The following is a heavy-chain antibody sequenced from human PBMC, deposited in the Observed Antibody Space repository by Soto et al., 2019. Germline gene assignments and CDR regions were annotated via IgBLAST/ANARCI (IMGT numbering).Heavy chain of an antibody. CDR2: IGTSVST. J-gene: IGHJ4*02. CDR3: ADLSRYCTSSNCD. CDR1: GFTFSSYS. V-gene: IGHV3-23*01. D-gene: IGHD2-2*01. Sequence: DVRLLESGGGLVQPGGSLRLSCAASGFTFSSYSMSWVRQAPGKGLEWVSSIGTSVSTYYGDSVRGLFTISRDNSRNTLYLQMNSLRAEDTAVYYCADLSRYCTSSNCDWGQGTLVTVSS.